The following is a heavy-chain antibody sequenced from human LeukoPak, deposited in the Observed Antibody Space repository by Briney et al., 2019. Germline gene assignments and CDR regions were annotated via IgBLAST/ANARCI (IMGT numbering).Heavy chain of an antibody. J-gene: IGHJ4*02. Sequence: SETLSLTCTVSGGSISSSSDYWGWIRQPPGKGLEWIGTISYSGSTYYNPSLKSRVTISVDTSKSQFSLKLNSVTAADTAVYHCARHWFHCSIAGCYYDSWGQGTLVTVSS. CDR3: ARHWFHCSIAGCYYDS. CDR2: ISYSGST. D-gene: IGHD2-2*01. V-gene: IGHV4-39*01. CDR1: GGSISSSSDY.